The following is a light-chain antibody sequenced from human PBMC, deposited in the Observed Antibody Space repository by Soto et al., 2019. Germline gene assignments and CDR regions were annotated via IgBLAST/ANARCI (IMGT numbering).Light chain of an antibody. Sequence: EIVMTQSPATLSVSPGERATLSCRASQSVRSSFLAWYQQKPGQAPSLLIYGASTRATGIQARFSGSGSGTEFTLTIKSLQSEDFAVYYCKQYSNWPLTFGGGTKVDIK. CDR3: KQYSNWPLT. CDR2: GAS. V-gene: IGKV3-15*01. J-gene: IGKJ4*01. CDR1: QSVRSSF.